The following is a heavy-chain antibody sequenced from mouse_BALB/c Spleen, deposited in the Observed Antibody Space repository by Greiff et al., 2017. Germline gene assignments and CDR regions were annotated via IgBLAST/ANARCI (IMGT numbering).Heavy chain of an antibody. CDR3: ARELYAMDY. J-gene: IGHJ4*01. Sequence: EVQLQQSGPELVKPGASVKISCKASGYTFTDYNMHWVKQSHGKSLEWIGYIYPYNGGTGYNQKFKSKATLTVDNSSSTAYMELRSLTSEDSAVYYCARELYAMDYWGQGTSVTVSS. CDR2: IYPYNGGT. V-gene: IGHV1S29*02. CDR1: GYTFTDYN.